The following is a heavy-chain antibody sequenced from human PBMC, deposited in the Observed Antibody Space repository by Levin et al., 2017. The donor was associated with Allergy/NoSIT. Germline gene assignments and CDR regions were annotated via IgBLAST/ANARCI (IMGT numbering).Heavy chain of an antibody. CDR3: TRFFGAPLSDY. J-gene: IGHJ4*02. Sequence: GGSLRLSCTASGFTFGDYAMSWFRQAPGKGLEWVGFIRSKAYGGTTEYAASVKGRFTISRDDSKSIAYLQMNSLKTEDTAVYYCTRFFGAPLSDYWGQGTLVTVSS. CDR2: IRSKAYGGTT. CDR1: GFTFGDYA. D-gene: IGHD3-10*01. V-gene: IGHV3-49*03.